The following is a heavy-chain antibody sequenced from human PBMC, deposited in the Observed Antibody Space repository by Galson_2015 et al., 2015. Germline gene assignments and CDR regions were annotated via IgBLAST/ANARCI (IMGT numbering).Heavy chain of an antibody. CDR3: ASGLLHCTSTNCYVGRGLDV. J-gene: IGHJ6*02. V-gene: IGHV1-18*01. Sequence: QSGAEVKKPGASVKVSCKASGYTFTTYTISWVRQAPGQALEWMGWISSSNGNTNYARKLQGRVTMTTDTSTSTAYVELRSLRSDDTAVYYCASGLLHCTSTNCYVGRGLDVWGQGTTVTVSS. D-gene: IGHD2-2*01. CDR2: ISSSNGNT. CDR1: GYTFTTYT.